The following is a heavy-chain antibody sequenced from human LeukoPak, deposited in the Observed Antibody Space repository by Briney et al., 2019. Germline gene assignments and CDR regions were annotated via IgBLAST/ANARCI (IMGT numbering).Heavy chain of an antibody. V-gene: IGHV3-7*03. J-gene: IGHJ4*02. D-gene: IGHD3-16*01. CDR1: GFTFSNYW. CDR2: IKKDGSEK. Sequence: GGSLRLSCAASGFTFSNYWMTWVRQAPGKGLEWVANIKKDGSEKNYVDSVKGRFTISRDNAKNSLYLQMNSLRAEDTAVYYCARDGRGYVWGSYPFDYWGQGTLVTVSS. CDR3: ARDGRGYVWGSYPFDY.